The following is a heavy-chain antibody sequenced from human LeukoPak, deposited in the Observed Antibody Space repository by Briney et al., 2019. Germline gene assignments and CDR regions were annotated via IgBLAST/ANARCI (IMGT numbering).Heavy chain of an antibody. J-gene: IGHJ4*02. CDR1: GFTFSNAW. D-gene: IGHD3-9*01. CDR3: TTPVTYYDILTGSYYFDY. Sequence: GGSLRLSCAASGFTFSNAWMSWVRQAPGKGLEWVGRIKSKTDGGTTDYAAPVKGRFTISRDDSKNTLYLQMNSLETEDTAVYYCTTPVTYYDILTGSYYFDYWGQGTLVTVSS. CDR2: IKSKTDGGTT. V-gene: IGHV3-15*01.